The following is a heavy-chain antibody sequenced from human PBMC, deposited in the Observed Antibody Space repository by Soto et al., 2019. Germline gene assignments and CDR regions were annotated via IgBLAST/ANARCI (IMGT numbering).Heavy chain of an antibody. Sequence: SETLSLTCTVSGGSISSSSYYWGWIRQPPGKGLEWIGSIYYSGSTYYNPSLKSRVTISVDTSKNQFSLKLSSVTAADTAVYYCARDYGDYYYYGMDVWGQGTTVTVSS. D-gene: IGHD4-17*01. CDR3: ARDYGDYYYYGMDV. J-gene: IGHJ6*02. CDR2: IYYSGST. CDR1: GGSISSSSYY. V-gene: IGHV4-39*02.